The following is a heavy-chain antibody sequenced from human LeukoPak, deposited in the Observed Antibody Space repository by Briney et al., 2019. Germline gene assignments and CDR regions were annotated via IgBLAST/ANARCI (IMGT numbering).Heavy chain of an antibody. CDR1: GGSISSYY. CDR2: IYYSGST. V-gene: IGHV4-59*01. J-gene: IGHJ6*03. D-gene: IGHD6-6*01. Sequence: SETLSLTCTVSGGSISSYYWSWIRQPPGKGLEWIGYIYYSGSTNYNPSLKSRVTISVDTSKNQFSLKLSSVTAADTAVYYCARLLNEYSSSSVYYYYYMDVWGKGTTVTVSS. CDR3: ARLLNEYSSSSVYYYYYMDV.